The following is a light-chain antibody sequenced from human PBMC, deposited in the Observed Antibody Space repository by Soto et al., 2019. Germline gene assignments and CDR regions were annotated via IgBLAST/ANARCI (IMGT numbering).Light chain of an antibody. CDR1: SSDVGGYNY. CDR2: EVS. V-gene: IGLV2-14*01. J-gene: IGLJ1*01. CDR3: SSYTRQYTPSYV. Sequence: QSVLTQPASGSGSPGQSITLSCTGTSSDVGGYNYVSWYQQHPGKAPKLMIYEVSNRPSGISHRFSGSKSGNTASQTISGLRADDEADYYCSSYTRQYTPSYVFGTGTKLTVL.